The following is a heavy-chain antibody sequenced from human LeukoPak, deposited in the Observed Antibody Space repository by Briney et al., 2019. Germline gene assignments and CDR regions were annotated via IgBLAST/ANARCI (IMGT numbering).Heavy chain of an antibody. V-gene: IGHV3-11*04. Sequence: PGGSLRLSCAASGFTVSSNYVSWVRQAPGKGLEWVSYISSSGSTIYYADSVKGRFTISRDNAKNSLYLQMNSLRAEDTAVYYCARDLYNWNYGGYWGQGTLVTVSS. J-gene: IGHJ4*02. CDR3: ARDLYNWNYGGY. CDR2: ISSSGSTI. D-gene: IGHD1-7*01. CDR1: GFTVSSNY.